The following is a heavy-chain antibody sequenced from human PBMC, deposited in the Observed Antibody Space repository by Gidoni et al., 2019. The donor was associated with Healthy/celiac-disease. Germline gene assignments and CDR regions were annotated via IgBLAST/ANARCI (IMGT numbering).Heavy chain of an antibody. J-gene: IGHJ6*03. Sequence: EVQLVASGGGLVQPGGSLRLSCAASGFTFSSYAMHWVRQAPGKGLEYVSAISSNGGSTYYANSVKGRFTISRDNSKNTLYLQMGSLRAEDMAVYYCARGSGYYYYMDVWGKGTTVTVSS. CDR1: GFTFSSYA. CDR3: ARGSGYYYYMDV. V-gene: IGHV3-64*01. CDR2: ISSNGGST. D-gene: IGHD3-3*01.